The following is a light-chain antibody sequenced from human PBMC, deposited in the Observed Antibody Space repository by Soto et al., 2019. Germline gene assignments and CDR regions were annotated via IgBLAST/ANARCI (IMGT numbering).Light chain of an antibody. CDR1: SSDVGGYNL. CDR3: SSYTSSSIYV. J-gene: IGLJ1*01. V-gene: IGLV2-23*01. Sequence: QSVLTQPASVSGSPGQSITVSFAGTSSDVGGYNLVSWYQQHPGKAPKLIIYEGTERPSGISPRSSGSKSGNTASLTISGLQAEDEADYYCSSYTSSSIYVFGSGTKVTVL. CDR2: EGT.